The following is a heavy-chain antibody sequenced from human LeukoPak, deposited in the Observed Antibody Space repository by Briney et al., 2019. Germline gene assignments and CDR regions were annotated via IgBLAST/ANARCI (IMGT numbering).Heavy chain of an antibody. J-gene: IGHJ5*01. CDR1: GFTFDDYA. D-gene: IGHD1-26*01. CDR2: ISWNSGSM. V-gene: IGHV3-9*01. CDR3: AKDESGSYSGLYDS. Sequence: GRSLRLSCAASGFTFDDYAMHWVRQAPGKGLEWVSGISWNSGSMGYADSVKGRFTISRDNAKNSLYLQMNSLRAEDTALYYCAKDESGSYSGLYDSWGQGTLVTVSS.